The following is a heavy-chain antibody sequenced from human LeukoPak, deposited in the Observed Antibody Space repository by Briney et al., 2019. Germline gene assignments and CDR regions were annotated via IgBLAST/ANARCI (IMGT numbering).Heavy chain of an antibody. CDR1: GASMSDYY. Sequence: PSETLSLTCTVSGASMSDYYWSWIRQPPGKGLEWIGYIYYTGSTNYTPSLKSRVTMSVDTSKNRISLKLSSVTAADSAVYYCVRRVRYFGQNDYWGQGTLVTVSS. CDR2: IYYTGST. D-gene: IGHD3-9*01. V-gene: IGHV4-59*08. CDR3: VRRVRYFGQNDY. J-gene: IGHJ4*02.